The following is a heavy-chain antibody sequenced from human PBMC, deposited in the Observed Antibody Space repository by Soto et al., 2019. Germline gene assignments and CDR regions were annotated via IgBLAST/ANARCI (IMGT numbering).Heavy chain of an antibody. J-gene: IGHJ4*02. CDR3: AKDQWLIQLWSHVDY. D-gene: IGHD5-18*01. CDR1: GFTFSSDA. V-gene: IGHV3-23*01. Sequence: PGVSLRLSCAASGFTFSSDAMSWVRQAPGKGLEWVSAISGSGGSTYYADSVKGRFTISRDNSKNTLYLQMNSLRAEDTAVYYCAKDQWLIQLWSHVDYWGQGTLVTVSS. CDR2: ISGSGGST.